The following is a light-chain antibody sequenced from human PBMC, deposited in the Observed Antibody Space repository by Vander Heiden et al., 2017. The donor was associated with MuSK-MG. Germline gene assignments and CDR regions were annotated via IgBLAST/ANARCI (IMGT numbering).Light chain of an antibody. J-gene: IGLJ2*01. CDR3: GTWDSSLSAGV. CDR1: SSNIGNNY. CDR2: DNK. Sequence: QSVFTQPPSVSAAPGQKVPISCSGSSSNIGNNYVYLYQHLPGTAPKLLIYDNKTRLSGIPERFSGSKSGTSATLAITGLQTGDEADYYCGTWDSSLSAGVFGGGTKLTVL. V-gene: IGLV1-51*02.